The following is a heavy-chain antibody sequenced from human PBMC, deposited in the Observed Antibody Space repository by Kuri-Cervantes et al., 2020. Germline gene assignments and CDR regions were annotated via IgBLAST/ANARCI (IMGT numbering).Heavy chain of an antibody. CDR1: GFTFSSYA. V-gene: IGHV3-23*01. D-gene: IGHD2-8*01. J-gene: IGHJ5*02. Sequence: GGSLRLSCAASGFTFSSYAMSWVRQAPGKGLEWVSAISGSGGSTYYADSVKGRFTISRDNSKHTLFLQMNSLRVEDTAVYYCAKSALTPNTHWFDPWGQGTLVTVSS. CDR2: ISGSGGST. CDR3: AKSALTPNTHWFDP.